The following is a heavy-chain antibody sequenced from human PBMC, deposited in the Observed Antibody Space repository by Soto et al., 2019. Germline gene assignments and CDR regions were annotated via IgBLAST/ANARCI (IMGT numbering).Heavy chain of an antibody. D-gene: IGHD6-19*01. V-gene: IGHV3-9*01. Sequence: EVQLLESGGGLVQPGRSLRLSCAASGFTFDDYAMHWVRQAPGKGLEWVSGISWNSGSIGYADSVKGRFTISRDNAKNSLYLQMNSLRAEDTALYYCAKEVAVAGMYYYYYGMDVWGQGTTVTVSS. CDR3: AKEVAVAGMYYYYYGMDV. J-gene: IGHJ6*02. CDR2: ISWNSGSI. CDR1: GFTFDDYA.